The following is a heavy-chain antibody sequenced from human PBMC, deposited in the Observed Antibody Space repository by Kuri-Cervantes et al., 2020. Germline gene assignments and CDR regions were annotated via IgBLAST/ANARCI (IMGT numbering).Heavy chain of an antibody. D-gene: IGHD3-10*01. CDR2: INPNSGGT. V-gene: IGHV1-2*02. Sequence: AAVKVSCKASGYTFTGYYMHWVRQAPGQGLEWMGWINPNSGGTNYAQKFQGRVTTTRDTSISTAYMELSRLRSDDTAVYYCARGDMVRGVVDYYYYGMDVWGQGTTVTVS. CDR3: ARGDMVRGVVDYYYYGMDV. CDR1: GYTFTGYY. J-gene: IGHJ6*02.